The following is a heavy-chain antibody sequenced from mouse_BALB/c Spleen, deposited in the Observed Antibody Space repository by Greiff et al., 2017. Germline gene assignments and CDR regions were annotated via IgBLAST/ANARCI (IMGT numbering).Heavy chain of an antibody. CDR1: GFTFSSYG. D-gene: IGHD1-1*01. J-gene: IGHJ4*01. CDR2: ISSGGSYT. V-gene: IGHV5-6*03. Sequence: EVMLVESGGGLVKPGGSLKLSCAASGFTFSSYGMSWVRQTPDKRLEWVATISSGGSYTYYPDSVKGRFTISRDNAKNTLYLQMSSLKSEDTAMYYCARHGATVVEDAMDYWGQGTSVTVSS. CDR3: ARHGATVVEDAMDY.